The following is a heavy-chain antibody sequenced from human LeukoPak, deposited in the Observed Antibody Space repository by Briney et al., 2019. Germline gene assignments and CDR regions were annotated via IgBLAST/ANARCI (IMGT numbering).Heavy chain of an antibody. Sequence: GGSLRLSCAASGFTFRSYWMHWVRQAPGKGLEWVSSISSSSSYIYYADSVKGRFTISRDNAKNSLYLQMNSLRAEDTAVYYCARDFYFATSSVSQPFGCYYYMDVWGKGTTVTVSS. V-gene: IGHV3-21*01. CDR2: ISSSSSYI. J-gene: IGHJ6*03. CDR3: ARDFYFATSSVSQPFGCYYYMDV. CDR1: GFTFRSYW. D-gene: IGHD3-9*01.